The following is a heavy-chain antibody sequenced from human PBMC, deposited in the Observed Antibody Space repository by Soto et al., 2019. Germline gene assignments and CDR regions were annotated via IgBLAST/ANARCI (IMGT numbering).Heavy chain of an antibody. D-gene: IGHD5-18*01. CDR2: LYNTGTT. Sequence: EVLLVESGGGLIQPGGSLRLSCAASGFTVSTNYMNWVRQSPEKGLEWVSVLYNTGTTYYADSVNGRFTISRDDSSNTLFLQMNSLRAEDTAVYYCARDRLRNGYLSWNFDLWGRGTLVTVSS. V-gene: IGHV3-53*01. CDR1: GFTVSTNY. CDR3: ARDRLRNGYLSWNFDL. J-gene: IGHJ2*01.